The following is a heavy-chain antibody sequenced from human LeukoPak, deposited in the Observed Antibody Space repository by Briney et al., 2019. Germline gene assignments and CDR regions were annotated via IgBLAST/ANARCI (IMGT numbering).Heavy chain of an antibody. Sequence: HWASVKVSCKASGYTFTSYAMNWVRQAPGQGLEWMGWINTNTGNPTYAQGFAGRFVFSLDTSVGTAYLQISSLKAEDTAVYYCARFRGVSPYYFDFWGQGTLVTVSS. D-gene: IGHD3-10*01. J-gene: IGHJ4*02. V-gene: IGHV7-4-1*02. CDR1: GYTFTSYA. CDR3: ARFRGVSPYYFDF. CDR2: INTNTGNP.